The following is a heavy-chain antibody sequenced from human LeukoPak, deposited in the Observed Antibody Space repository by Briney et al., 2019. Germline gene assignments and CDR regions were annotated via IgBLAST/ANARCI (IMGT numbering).Heavy chain of an antibody. D-gene: IGHD2-21*02. CDR3: AREPCGGDCYSGYFDY. J-gene: IGHJ4*02. CDR1: GGSISSYY. V-gene: IGHV4-59*01. Sequence: KPSETLSLTCTVSGGSISSYYWSWIRQPPGKGLEWIGYIYHSGSTNYNPSLKSRVTISVDTSKNQFSLKLSSVTAADTAVYYCAREPCGGDCYSGYFDYWGQGTLVTVSS. CDR2: IYHSGST.